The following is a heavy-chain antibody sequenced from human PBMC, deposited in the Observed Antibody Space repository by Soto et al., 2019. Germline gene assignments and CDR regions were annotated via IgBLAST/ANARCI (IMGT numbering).Heavy chain of an antibody. J-gene: IGHJ3*02. Sequence: QVQLVESGGGVAQPGRSLRLSCAASGFTFSSFGMHWVRQPPGKGLEWVAVIWYDGRNTFYGDSVKGRFTISRDNISNTLYLQLNSLRAEDTAVYYCAKVTTSIGFNICGRGTMLTVST. CDR1: GFTFSSFG. CDR2: IWYDGRNT. V-gene: IGHV3-33*06. CDR3: AKVTTSIGFNI. D-gene: IGHD4-17*01.